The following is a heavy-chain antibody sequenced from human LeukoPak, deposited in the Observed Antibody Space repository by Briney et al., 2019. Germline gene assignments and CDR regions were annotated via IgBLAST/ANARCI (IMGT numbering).Heavy chain of an antibody. V-gene: IGHV4-31*03. D-gene: IGHD3-3*01. CDR1: GGSISGGSYY. CDR3: ARGPIFGVVIGFDP. J-gene: IGHJ5*02. CDR2: IFYSGST. Sequence: PSETLSLTCTVSGGSISGGSYYWSWIRQHPGKGLEWIGYIFYSGSTYYNPSLKSRVIISLDTSKNQFSVKLSSVTAADTAVYYSARGPIFGVVIGFDPWGQGTLVTVSS.